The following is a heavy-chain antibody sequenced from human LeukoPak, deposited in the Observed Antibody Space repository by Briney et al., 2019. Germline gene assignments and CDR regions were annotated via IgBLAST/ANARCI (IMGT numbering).Heavy chain of an antibody. Sequence: PGGSLRLSCAASGSTFSSYEMNWVRQAPGQGLEWVAYISSTGNTVHYAGSVKGRFTISRDNAKNSLYLQMNRLRAEDTAVYYCTKETTQMDVWGKGTTVIVSS. V-gene: IGHV3-48*03. CDR2: ISSTGNTV. CDR1: GSTFSSYE. CDR3: TKETTQMDV. D-gene: IGHD4-11*01. J-gene: IGHJ6*04.